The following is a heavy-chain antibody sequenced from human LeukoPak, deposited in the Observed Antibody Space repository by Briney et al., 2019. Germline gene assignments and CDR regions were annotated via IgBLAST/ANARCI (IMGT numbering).Heavy chain of an antibody. CDR1: GFTFSSYS. J-gene: IGHJ4*02. CDR2: ISSSSSYI. V-gene: IGHV3-21*01. D-gene: IGHD6-19*01. CDR3: ARGPVAGKPYKYFDY. Sequence: PGGSLRLSCAASGFTFSSYSMNWVRQAPGKGLEWVSSISSSSSYIYYADSVKGRFTISRDNAKNSLYLQMNSLRAEDTAVYYCARGPVAGKPYKYFDYWGQGTLVTVSS.